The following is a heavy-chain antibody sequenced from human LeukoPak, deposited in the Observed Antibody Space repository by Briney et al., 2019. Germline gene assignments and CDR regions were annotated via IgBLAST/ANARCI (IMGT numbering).Heavy chain of an antibody. V-gene: IGHV3-23*01. J-gene: IGHJ4*02. D-gene: IGHD3-10*01. Sequence: GSLRLSCAASGFTFSTYAMTWVRQAPGKGLEWVSSTSGSGRNTYYADSVKGRFTISRDNSKNTLYLQMNSLRAEDTAVYYCARGRGGDYWGRGTLVTVSS. CDR1: GFTFSTYA. CDR3: ARGRGGDY. CDR2: TSGSGRNT.